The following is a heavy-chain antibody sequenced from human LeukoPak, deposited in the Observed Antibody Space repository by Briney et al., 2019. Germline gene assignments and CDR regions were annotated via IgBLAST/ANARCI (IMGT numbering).Heavy chain of an antibody. V-gene: IGHV3-23*01. Sequence: GGSLRLSCAASGFTFTSHAMSWVRQAPGKGLEWVSAISGSGGSTYYADSVKGRFTISRDNSKNTLYLQMNSLRAEDTAVYYCAKEGHDSSGYYHGIPDYWGQGTLVTVSS. D-gene: IGHD3-22*01. CDR1: GFTFTSHA. CDR2: ISGSGGST. J-gene: IGHJ4*02. CDR3: AKEGHDSSGYYHGIPDY.